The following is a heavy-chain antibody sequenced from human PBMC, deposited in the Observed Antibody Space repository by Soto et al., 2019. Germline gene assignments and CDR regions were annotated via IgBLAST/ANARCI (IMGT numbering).Heavy chain of an antibody. CDR3: ARDRPHSWLDP. J-gene: IGHJ5*02. CDR1: GFTFTDYW. CDR2: IDTGGTGT. Sequence: EEQLVESGGGLVEPGGSQRLTCTASGFTFTDYWMHWVRQAPGKGLVWVSGIDTGGTGTQYADSVKGRFTISRENAKNTLYLQMNSLRVEDTAVYYCARDRPHSWLDPWGQGTLVTVAS. V-gene: IGHV3-74*03.